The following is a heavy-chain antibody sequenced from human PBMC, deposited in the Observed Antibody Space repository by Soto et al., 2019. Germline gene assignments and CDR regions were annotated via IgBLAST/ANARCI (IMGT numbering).Heavy chain of an antibody. V-gene: IGHV4-30-4*01. CDR3: ARVSDFWSGTNWFDP. CDR2: IYYSGST. D-gene: IGHD3-3*01. J-gene: IGHJ5*02. CDR1: GGSISSGDYY. Sequence: SETLSLTCTVSGGSISSGDYYWSWIRQPPGKGLEWIGYIYYSGSTYYNPSLKSRVTISVDTSKNQFSLKLSSVTAADTAVYYCARVSDFWSGTNWFDPWGQGTLVTVSS.